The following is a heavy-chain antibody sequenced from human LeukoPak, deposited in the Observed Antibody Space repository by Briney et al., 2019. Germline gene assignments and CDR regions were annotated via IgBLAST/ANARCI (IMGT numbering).Heavy chain of an antibody. V-gene: IGHV1-69*13. CDR2: TIPIFGTA. J-gene: IGHJ3*02. D-gene: IGHD1-1*01. CDR1: GGTFSSYA. CDR3: ARAKRGDAFDI. Sequence: AASVKVSCKASGGTFSSYAISWVRQAPGQGLEWMGGTIPIFGTANYAQKFQGRVTITADESTSTAYMELSSLRSEDTAVYYCARAKRGDAFDIWGQGTMVTVSS.